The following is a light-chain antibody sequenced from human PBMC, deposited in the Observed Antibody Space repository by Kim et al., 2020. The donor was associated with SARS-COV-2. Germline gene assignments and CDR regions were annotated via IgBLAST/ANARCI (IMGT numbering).Light chain of an antibody. CDR2: QDN. CDR3: QAWDSSTHNYV. J-gene: IGLJ1*01. Sequence: PGQTASITCSGYRLGDKYVSWDQQKPGQSPVVVIYQDNQRPSGLPERFSGSNSGNTATLTISGTQAMDEADYYCQAWDSSTHNYVFGAGTKVTVL. CDR1: RLGDKY. V-gene: IGLV3-1*01.